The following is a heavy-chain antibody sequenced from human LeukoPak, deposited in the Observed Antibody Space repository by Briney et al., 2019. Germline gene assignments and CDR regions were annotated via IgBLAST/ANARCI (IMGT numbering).Heavy chain of an antibody. CDR1: GXSFTVYC. J-gene: IGHJ4*02. CDR3: ARHFYGDYAFDS. V-gene: IGHV5-10-1*01. Sequence: HGESLKISFKGSGXSFTVYCITWVRQMPGKGLEWMGTIDPSDSYTNYSPSFQGHVTISADKSINSAYLQWSSLKTSDSAIYYCARHFYGDYAFDSWGQGTLVTVSS. D-gene: IGHD4-17*01. CDR2: IDPSDSYT.